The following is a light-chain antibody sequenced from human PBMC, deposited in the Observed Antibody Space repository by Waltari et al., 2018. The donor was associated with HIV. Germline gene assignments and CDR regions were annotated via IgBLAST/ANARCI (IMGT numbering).Light chain of an antibody. Sequence: QSVLTQPPSVSGAPGQTVTISCTGSSSNIGARFDVHWCQQIPGTAPKLLMYGKNRPSGVPDRFSGSKSGTSASLAITGLQAEDEADYYCQTYDSSLSGSVVFGGGTKLTVL. CDR3: QTYDSSLSGSVV. J-gene: IGLJ2*01. CDR2: GK. V-gene: IGLV1-40*01. CDR1: SSNIGARFD.